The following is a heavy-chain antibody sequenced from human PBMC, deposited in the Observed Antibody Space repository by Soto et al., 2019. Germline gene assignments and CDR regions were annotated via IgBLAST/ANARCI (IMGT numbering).Heavy chain of an antibody. D-gene: IGHD3-22*01. J-gene: IGHJ4*02. CDR1: GFTFSSYE. CDR2: ISSSGSTI. V-gene: IGHV3-48*03. CDR3: GRDLGAGTYYYDSSGYSPFDY. Sequence: GVSLRLSCAASGFTFSSYEMNWVRQAPGKGLEWVSYISSSGSTIYYADSVKGRFTISRDNAKNSLYLQMNSLRAEDTAVYYCGRDLGAGTYYYDSSGYSPFDYWGQGTLVIVSS.